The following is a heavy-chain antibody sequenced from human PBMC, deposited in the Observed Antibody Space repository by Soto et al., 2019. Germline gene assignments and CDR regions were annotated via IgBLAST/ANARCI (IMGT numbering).Heavy chain of an antibody. D-gene: IGHD3-10*01. Sequence: ASETLSLTCAVYGGSFSGYYWSWIRQPPGKGLEWIGEINHSGSTNYNPSLKSRVTISVDTSKNQFSLKLSSVTAADTAVYYCARGGGSGSYYILDYWGQGTLVPVPQ. CDR3: ARGGGSGSYYILDY. CDR1: GGSFSGYY. J-gene: IGHJ4*02. CDR2: INHSGST. V-gene: IGHV4-34*01.